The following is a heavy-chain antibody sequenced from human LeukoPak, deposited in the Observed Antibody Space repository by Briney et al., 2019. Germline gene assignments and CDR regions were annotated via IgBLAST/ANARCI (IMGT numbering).Heavy chain of an antibody. CDR3: ARLLGSSWFPGYFDY. J-gene: IGHJ4*02. CDR1: GGSFSGYY. CDR2: INHSGST. D-gene: IGHD6-13*01. Sequence: PSETLSLTCAVYGGSFSGYYWSWIRQPPGKGLEWIGEINHSGSTNYNPSLKSRVTISIDTSKNQFSLKLSSVTAADTAVYYCARLLGSSWFPGYFDYWGQGTLVTVSS. V-gene: IGHV4-34*01.